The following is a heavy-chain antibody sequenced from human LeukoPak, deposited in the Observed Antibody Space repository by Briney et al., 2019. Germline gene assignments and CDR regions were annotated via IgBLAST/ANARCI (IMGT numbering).Heavy chain of an antibody. D-gene: IGHD3-16*01. CDR2: ISSSGSTI. CDR3: AREIDTLERDAFDI. V-gene: IGHV3-11*01. Sequence: PGGSLRLSCAASGFTFSDYYMSWIRQAPGKGLEWVSYISSSGSTIYYADSVKGRFTISRDNAENSLYLQMNSLRAEDTAVYYCAREIDTLERDAFDIWGQGTMVTVSS. CDR1: GFTFSDYY. J-gene: IGHJ3*02.